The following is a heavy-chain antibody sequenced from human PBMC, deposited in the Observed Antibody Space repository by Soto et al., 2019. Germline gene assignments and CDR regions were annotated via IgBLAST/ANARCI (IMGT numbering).Heavy chain of an antibody. CDR3: AREYDRSGYGYDAFDI. D-gene: IGHD3-3*01. Sequence: QVQLVESGGGVVQPGRSLRLSCAASGFIFSTYAMHWVRQAPGKGLEWVTFISYDGRNKYYADSVKDRFTISRDNSKNTLYLIMNSLRTEDKAGYYCAREYDRSGYGYDAFDIWGQGTMVTVSS. V-gene: IGHV3-30*04. CDR1: GFIFSTYA. CDR2: ISYDGRNK. J-gene: IGHJ3*02.